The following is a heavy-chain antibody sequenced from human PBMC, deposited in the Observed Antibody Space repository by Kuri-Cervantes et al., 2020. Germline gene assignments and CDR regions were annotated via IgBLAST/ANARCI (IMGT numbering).Heavy chain of an antibody. Sequence: GGSLRLSCAASGFTFSSSVMSWVRQAPGKGLEWVSAISGSGGNTYYADSVKGRFTISRDDAKNSLYLLMNSLRAEDTAVYYCARRSGGDYWGQGTLVTVSS. CDR2: ISGSGGNT. J-gene: IGHJ4*02. D-gene: IGHD1-26*01. V-gene: IGHV3-23*01. CDR3: ARRSGGDY. CDR1: GFTFSSSV.